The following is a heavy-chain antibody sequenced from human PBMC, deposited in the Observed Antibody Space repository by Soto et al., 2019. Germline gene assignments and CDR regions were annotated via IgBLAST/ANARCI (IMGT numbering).Heavy chain of an antibody. CDR2: INSDGSST. V-gene: IGHV3-74*01. CDR3: ARDLPQYCSAGSCYPDS. D-gene: IGHD2-15*01. J-gene: IGHJ4*02. Sequence: GGSLRLSCAASGFTFSSYWMHWVRQAPGKGLVWVSRINSDGSSTSYADSVKGRFTISRDNAKNTLYLQMNSLRPEDTAVYYCARDLPQYCSAGSCYPDSWGQGTLVTVSS. CDR1: GFTFSSYW.